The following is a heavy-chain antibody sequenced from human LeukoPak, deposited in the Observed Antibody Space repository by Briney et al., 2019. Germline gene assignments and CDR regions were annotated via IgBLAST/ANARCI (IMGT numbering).Heavy chain of an antibody. J-gene: IGHJ6*03. D-gene: IGHD4-17*01. V-gene: IGHV3-7*01. Sequence: GGSLRLSCAASGFTFSSYWMSWVRQAPGKGLEWVANIKQDGSEKYYVDSVKGRFTISRDNAKNSLYLQMNSLRAEDTAVYYCARHGDYADYYYYMDVWGKGTTVTVSS. CDR3: ARHGDYADYYYYMDV. CDR2: IKQDGSEK. CDR1: GFTFSSYW.